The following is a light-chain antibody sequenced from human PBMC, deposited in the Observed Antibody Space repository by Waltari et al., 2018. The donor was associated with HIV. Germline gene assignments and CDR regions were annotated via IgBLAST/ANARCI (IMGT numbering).Light chain of an antibody. V-gene: IGKV1-33*01. CDR2: VAS. CDR1: QDIDTS. Sequence: DIVMTQSPLSLSASVGDRVSISCQASQDIDTSLNWYQQKPGKAPRLLIYVASILAAGVPSRFSGSGSGTHFTLTISSLQPEDIATYYCQQYESLYTFGQGTKVKI. CDR3: QQYESLYT. J-gene: IGKJ2*01.